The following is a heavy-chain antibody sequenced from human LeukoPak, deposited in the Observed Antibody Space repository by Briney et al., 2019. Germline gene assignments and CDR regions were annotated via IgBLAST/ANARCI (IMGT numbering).Heavy chain of an antibody. Sequence: ASVKVSCKASVYTFTSYYMHWVRQAPGQGLEWMGIINPSGGSTSYAQKFQGRVTMTRDTSTSTVYMELSSLRSEDTAVYYCARADPLYIVLMVYATHLDYWGQGTLVTVSS. D-gene: IGHD2-8*01. V-gene: IGHV1-46*01. CDR1: VYTFTSYY. J-gene: IGHJ4*02. CDR3: ARADPLYIVLMVYATHLDY. CDR2: INPSGGST.